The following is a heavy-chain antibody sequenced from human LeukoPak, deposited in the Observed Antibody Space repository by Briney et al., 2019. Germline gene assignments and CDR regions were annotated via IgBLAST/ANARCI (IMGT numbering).Heavy chain of an antibody. J-gene: IGHJ4*02. D-gene: IGHD3-10*01. CDR2: IYYSGST. Sequence: SETLSLTCTVSGGSITNYYWSWIRQSPGKGLEWIGYIYYSGSTYYNPSLKSRVTISVDTSKNQFSLKLSSVTAADTAVYYCARGVVRGVISAFDYWGQGTLVTVSS. CDR3: ARGVVRGVISAFDY. V-gene: IGHV4-59*08. CDR1: GGSITNYY.